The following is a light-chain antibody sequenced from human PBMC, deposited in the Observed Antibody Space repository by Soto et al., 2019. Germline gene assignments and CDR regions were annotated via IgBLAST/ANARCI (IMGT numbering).Light chain of an antibody. V-gene: IGLV2-14*03. Sequence: QSALTQPASVSGSPGQSITISCTGTSSDIGGYDYVSWYQHHPGKAPKLIVYDVTNRPSGVSVRFSGSKSGNTASLTISGLQAEDEADYFCSSFRSRSTLAVFGGGTKVTVL. J-gene: IGLJ2*01. CDR3: SSFRSRSTLAV. CDR1: SSDIGGYDY. CDR2: DVT.